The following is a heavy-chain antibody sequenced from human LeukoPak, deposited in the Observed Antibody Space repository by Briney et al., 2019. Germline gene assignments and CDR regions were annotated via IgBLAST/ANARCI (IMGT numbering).Heavy chain of an antibody. Sequence: GGSLRLSCAASGFTFSSYAMSWVRQAPGKGLEWVSAISGSGGSTYYADSVKGRFTISRDNSKNTLYLQMNSLRAEDTAVYYCAKSLVVVPAATPLPSDYWGQGTLVTVSS. D-gene: IGHD2-2*01. CDR1: GFTFSSYA. CDR3: AKSLVVVPAATPLPSDY. V-gene: IGHV3-23*01. J-gene: IGHJ4*02. CDR2: ISGSGGST.